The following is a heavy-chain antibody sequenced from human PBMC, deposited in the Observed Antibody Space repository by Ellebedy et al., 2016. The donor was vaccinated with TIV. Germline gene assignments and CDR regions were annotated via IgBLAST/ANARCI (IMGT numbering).Heavy chain of an antibody. V-gene: IGHV3-11*04. CDR1: GFMFSDYY. Sequence: GGSLRLSCAASGFMFSDYYMTWIRQAPGKGLEWIAHISSSSFYIYHADSVKGRFTISRDDAKNLLYLQMHSLRVEDTALYYCARSPGISADFVDYWGRGAQVTVSS. J-gene: IGHJ4*02. D-gene: IGHD6-13*01. CDR2: ISSSSFYI. CDR3: ARSPGISADFVDY.